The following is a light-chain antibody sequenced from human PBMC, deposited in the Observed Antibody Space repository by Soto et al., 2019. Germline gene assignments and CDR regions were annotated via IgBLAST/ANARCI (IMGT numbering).Light chain of an antibody. CDR3: CSYADNYSYV. CDR1: SSDVGAYNY. J-gene: IGLJ1*01. CDR2: DVS. V-gene: IGLV2-11*01. Sequence: QSVLTQPRPVSGSPGQSVTISCTGTSSDVGAYNYVSWYQQHPGKAPKLMTYDVSKRPSGVPDRFSGSKSGNTASLTISGLQAEDEADYYCCSYADNYSYVFGTGTKVTV.